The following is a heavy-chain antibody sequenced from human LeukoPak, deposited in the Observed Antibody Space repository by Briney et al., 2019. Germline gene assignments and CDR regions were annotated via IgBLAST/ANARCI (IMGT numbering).Heavy chain of an antibody. D-gene: IGHD6-6*01. CDR2: IIPIFGTA. CDR3: AKDPRGSSSSVRYYYYYMDV. CDR1: GGTFSSYA. J-gene: IGHJ6*03. V-gene: IGHV1-69*13. Sequence: SVKVSCKSSGGTFSSYAISWVRQAPGQGLEWMGGIIPIFGTANYAQKFQGRVTITADESTSTAYMELSSLRSEDTAVYYCAKDPRGSSSSVRYYYYYMDVWGKGTTVTVSS.